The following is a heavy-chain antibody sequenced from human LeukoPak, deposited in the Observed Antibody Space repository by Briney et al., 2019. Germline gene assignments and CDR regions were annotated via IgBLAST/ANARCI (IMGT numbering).Heavy chain of an antibody. CDR2: IRSKAYGGTT. V-gene: IGHV3-49*04. CDR3: TRVVAARPSGY. J-gene: IGHJ4*02. Sequence: GGSLRLSCTASGFTFGDYAMGWVRQAPGKGLEWVGFIRSKAYGGTTEYAASVKGRFTVSRDDSKSIAYLQMNSLKTEDTAVYYCTRVVAARPSGYWGQGTLVTVSS. D-gene: IGHD6-6*01. CDR1: GFTFGDYA.